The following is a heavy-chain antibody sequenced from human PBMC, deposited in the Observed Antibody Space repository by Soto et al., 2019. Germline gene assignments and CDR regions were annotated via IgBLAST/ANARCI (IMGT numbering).Heavy chain of an antibody. Sequence: QITLKESGPTLVKPTQPLTLTCNFSGFSLRTIAVGVGWIRQPPGKALEWLAVIYWDGDKSYIPSLPSRLTITKDTSKNQVVLTMTNMDPVDTATYYCARLAYLGAFDIWGQGTLVTVSS. J-gene: IGHJ3*02. V-gene: IGHV2-5*02. CDR3: ARLAYLGAFDI. CDR1: GFSLRTIAVG. CDR2: IYWDGDK. D-gene: IGHD7-27*01.